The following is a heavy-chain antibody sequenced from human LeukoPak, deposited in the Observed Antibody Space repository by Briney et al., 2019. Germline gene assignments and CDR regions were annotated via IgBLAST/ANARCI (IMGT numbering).Heavy chain of an antibody. D-gene: IGHD6-19*01. CDR2: ISGYNANT. CDR1: GYTFTSYG. CDR3: ARPRVAGSFDY. J-gene: IGHJ4*02. Sequence: ASVKVSCKTSGYTFTSYGVSWVRQAPGQGLEWMGWISGYNANTNYAQKLQGRVTMTTDTSTSTVYMELRSLGSDDTAVYYCARPRVAGSFDYWGQGTLVTVSS. V-gene: IGHV1-18*01.